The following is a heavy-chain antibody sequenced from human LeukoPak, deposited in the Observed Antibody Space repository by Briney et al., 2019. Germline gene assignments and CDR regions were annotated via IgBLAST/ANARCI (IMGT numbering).Heavy chain of an antibody. Sequence: PSETLSLTCTVSGGSISSHYWRWIRQPPGKGLEWIGYIYYSGSTNYNPSLKSPVTISVDTSKNQFTLKLSYVTAADTAVYYCARTSHYYDSSGYYPWGQGTLVTVAS. CDR2: IYYSGST. CDR1: GGSISSHY. CDR3: ARTSHYYDSSGYYP. D-gene: IGHD3-22*01. V-gene: IGHV4-59*11. J-gene: IGHJ5*02.